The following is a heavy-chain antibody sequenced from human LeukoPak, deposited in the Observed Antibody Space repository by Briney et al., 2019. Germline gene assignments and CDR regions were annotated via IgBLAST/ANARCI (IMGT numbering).Heavy chain of an antibody. CDR2: IYHSGST. Sequence: SETLSLTCTVSGGSIRSSSYYWGWIRQPPGKGLEWIGSIYHSGSTYYNPSLKSRVTISVDTSKNQFSLKLSSVTAADTAVYYCARVSGSYYNEDYWGQGTLVTVSS. J-gene: IGHJ4*02. D-gene: IGHD3-10*01. CDR1: GGSIRSSSYY. V-gene: IGHV4-39*07. CDR3: ARVSGSYYNEDY.